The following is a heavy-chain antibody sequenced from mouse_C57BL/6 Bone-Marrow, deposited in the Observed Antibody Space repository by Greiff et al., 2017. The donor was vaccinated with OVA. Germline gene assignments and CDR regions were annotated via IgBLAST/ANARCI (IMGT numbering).Heavy chain of an antibody. D-gene: IGHD4-1*01. Sequence: EVKLQESGPVLVKPGASVKMSCKASGYTFTDYYMNWVKQSHGKSLEWIGVINPYNGGTSYNQKFKGKATLTVDKSSSTAFMELNSLTSEDSAVYYCARRLTGTRMDYWGQGTSVTVSS. CDR3: ARRLTGTRMDY. CDR2: INPYNGGT. J-gene: IGHJ4*01. CDR1: GYTFTDYY. V-gene: IGHV1-19*01.